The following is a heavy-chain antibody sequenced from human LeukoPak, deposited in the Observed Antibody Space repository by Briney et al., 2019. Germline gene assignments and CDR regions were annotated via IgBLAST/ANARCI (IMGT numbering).Heavy chain of an antibody. Sequence: SETLSLTCTVSGGSISSSSYYWGWIRQPPGKGLEWIGSIYYSGSTYYNPSLKSRVTISADTSKNQFSLKLSSVTAADTAVYYCARLGAGRWFGEFTDYWGQGTLVTVSS. CDR3: ARLGAGRWFGEFTDY. CDR1: GGSISSSSYY. CDR2: IYYSGST. J-gene: IGHJ4*02. V-gene: IGHV4-39*01. D-gene: IGHD3-10*01.